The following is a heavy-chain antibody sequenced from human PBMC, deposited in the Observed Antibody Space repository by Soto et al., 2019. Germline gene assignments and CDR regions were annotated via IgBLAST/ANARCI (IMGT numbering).Heavy chain of an antibody. Sequence: GGSLRLSCAASGFTFSTCGMNWVRQAPGKGLEWISYISSGESVIHYADSVKGRFTISRDDAKHTLYLQLNSLRADDTAMYYCAKAPATGLDNWFDSWGQGTLVTVSS. CDR1: GFTFSTCG. V-gene: IGHV3-48*04. CDR3: AKAPATGLDNWFDS. J-gene: IGHJ5*01. CDR2: ISSGESVI. D-gene: IGHD3-9*01.